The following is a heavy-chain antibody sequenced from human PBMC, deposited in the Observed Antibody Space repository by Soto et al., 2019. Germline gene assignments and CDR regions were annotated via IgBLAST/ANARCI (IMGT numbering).Heavy chain of an antibody. CDR2: IDPSDSYT. Sequence: ESLKISCKGSGYSFTSYWISWVRKMPGKGLEWMGRIDPSDSYTHYSPSFQGHVTISADKSISTAYLQWRTLKAPDTAMYYCARQYYYDSSGYYSASDAFDIWGQGTMVTVSS. D-gene: IGHD3-22*01. CDR3: ARQYYYDSSGYYSASDAFDI. CDR1: GYSFTSYW. J-gene: IGHJ3*02. V-gene: IGHV5-10-1*01.